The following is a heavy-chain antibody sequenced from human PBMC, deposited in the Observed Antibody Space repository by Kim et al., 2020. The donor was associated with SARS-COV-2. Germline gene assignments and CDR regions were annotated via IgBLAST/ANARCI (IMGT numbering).Heavy chain of an antibody. CDR3: ARVIPVAGSRGYFDY. Sequence: GGSLRLSCAASGFTFSNYAIHWVRQAPGKGLEYVSAISVYGGNTYYAYSVKGRFIVSRDNSKNTLHLQMGSLRVEDMAIYYCARVIPVAGSRGYFDYWG. J-gene: IGHJ4*01. D-gene: IGHD6-19*01. CDR2: ISVYGGNT. CDR1: GFTFSNYA. V-gene: IGHV3-64*01.